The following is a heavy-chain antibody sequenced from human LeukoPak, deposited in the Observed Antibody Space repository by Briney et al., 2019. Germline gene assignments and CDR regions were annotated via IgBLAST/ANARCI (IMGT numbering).Heavy chain of an antibody. CDR2: IIPIFGSA. Sequence: ASVKVSCKASGGTFSSYAISWVRQAPGQGLEWMGGIIPIFGSANYAQKFQGRVTITTDESTSTVYMELSSLRSEDTAVYYCARDHYGSGSYYIHWFDPWGQGTLVAVSS. CDR3: ARDHYGSGSYYIHWFDP. V-gene: IGHV1-69*05. CDR1: GGTFSSYA. J-gene: IGHJ5*02. D-gene: IGHD3-10*01.